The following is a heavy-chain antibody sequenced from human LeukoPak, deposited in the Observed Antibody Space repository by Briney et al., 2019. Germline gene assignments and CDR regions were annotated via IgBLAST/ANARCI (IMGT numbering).Heavy chain of an antibody. CDR3: ARDGYGYEDY. V-gene: IGHV4-34*01. J-gene: IGHJ4*02. CDR1: GGSFSGYY. Sequence: SETLSLTCAVYGGSFSGYYWSWICQPPGKGLEWIGEINHSGSTNYNPSLKSRVTISVDTSKNQFSLKLSSVTAADTAVYYCARDGYGYEDYWGQGTLVTVSP. D-gene: IGHD5-18*01. CDR2: INHSGST.